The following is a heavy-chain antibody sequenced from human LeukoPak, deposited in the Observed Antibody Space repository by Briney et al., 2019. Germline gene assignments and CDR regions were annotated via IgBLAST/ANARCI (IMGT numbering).Heavy chain of an antibody. CDR3: AREDWPRRFDY. V-gene: IGHV1-69*13. D-gene: IGHD3/OR15-3a*01. CDR2: IIPIFGTA. Sequence: GASVKVSCTASGGTFSSYAISWVRQAPGQGLEWMGGIIPIFGTANYAQKFQGRVTITADESTSTAYMELSSLRSEDTAVYYCAREDWPRRFDYWGQGTLVTVSS. CDR1: GGTFSSYA. J-gene: IGHJ4*02.